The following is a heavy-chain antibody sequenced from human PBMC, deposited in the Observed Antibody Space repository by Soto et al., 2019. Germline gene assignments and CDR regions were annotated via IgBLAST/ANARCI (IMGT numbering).Heavy chain of an antibody. Sequence: SETLSLTCTASGGSISSYYWSWIRQPPGKGLEWIGYIYYSGSTNYNPSLKSRVTISVDTSKNQFSLKLSSVTAADTAVYYCAREVAARRFDYWGQGTLVTVSS. CDR1: GGSISSYY. CDR2: IYYSGST. J-gene: IGHJ4*02. CDR3: AREVAARRFDY. V-gene: IGHV4-59*01. D-gene: IGHD6-25*01.